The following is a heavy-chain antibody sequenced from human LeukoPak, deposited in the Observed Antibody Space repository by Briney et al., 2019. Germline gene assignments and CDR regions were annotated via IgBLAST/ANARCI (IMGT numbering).Heavy chain of an antibody. CDR1: GGTFSSYA. CDR3: ARDLVRGVIMEDWFDP. D-gene: IGHD3-10*01. Sequence: SVKVSCKASGGTFSSYAISWVRQAPGQGLEWMGGIIPISGTANYAQKFQGRVTITADESTSTAYMELSSLRSEDTAVYYCARDLVRGVIMEDWFDPWGQGTLVTVSS. CDR2: IIPISGTA. V-gene: IGHV1-69*13. J-gene: IGHJ5*02.